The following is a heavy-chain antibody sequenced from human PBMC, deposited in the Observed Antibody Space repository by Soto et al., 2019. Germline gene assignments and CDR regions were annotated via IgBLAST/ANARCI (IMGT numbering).Heavy chain of an antibody. Sequence: GGSLRLSCEGAGVPCRSHGIHWVRRAPCKWLEWLSIIWNDGSNEYYADSVKGRFTISRDNSKNTVYLQVTNLRAEDTAVYFCARDQTDSGGYSDSWGQGTLVTVSS. CDR1: GVPCRSHG. D-gene: IGHD2-15*01. J-gene: IGHJ4*02. CDR2: IWNDGSNE. V-gene: IGHV3-33*01. CDR3: ARDQTDSGGYSDS.